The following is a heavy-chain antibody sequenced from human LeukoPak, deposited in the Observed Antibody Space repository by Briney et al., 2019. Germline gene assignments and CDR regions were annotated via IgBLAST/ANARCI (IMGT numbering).Heavy chain of an antibody. V-gene: IGHV4-34*01. CDR2: INHSGGT. CDR1: GGSFSGYY. D-gene: IGHD6-19*01. J-gene: IGHJ4*02. CDR3: ARVRRTYSSGWYGEFDY. Sequence: SETLSLTCAVYGGSFSGYYWSWIRQPPGKGLEWIGEINHSGGTNYNPSLKSRVTISVDTSKNQFSLKLSSVTAADTAVYYCARVRRTYSSGWYGEFDYWGQGTLVTVSS.